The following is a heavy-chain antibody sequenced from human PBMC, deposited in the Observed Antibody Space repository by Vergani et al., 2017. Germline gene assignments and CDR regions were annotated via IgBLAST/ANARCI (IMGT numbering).Heavy chain of an antibody. CDR2: INSDGSST. D-gene: IGHD3-3*01. CDR1: GLTVSSNY. J-gene: IGHJ6*02. Sequence: VQLVESGGGVVQPGRSLRLSCAASGLTVSSNYMSWVRQAPGKGLEWVSRINSDGSSTSYADSVKGRFTISRDNAKNTLYLHMNSLRAEDTAVYYCARVRDFWSGYYFYYGMDVWGQGTTVTVSS. CDR3: ARVRDFWSGYYFYYGMDV. V-gene: IGHV3-74*02.